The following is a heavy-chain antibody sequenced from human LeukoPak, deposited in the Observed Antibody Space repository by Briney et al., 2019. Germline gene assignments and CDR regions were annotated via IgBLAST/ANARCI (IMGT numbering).Heavy chain of an antibody. J-gene: IGHJ1*01. CDR2: IYYSGST. CDR1: GGTISSGGYY. D-gene: IGHD3-22*01. V-gene: IGHV4-31*03. CDR3: ARGDSDSSGYYFQH. Sequence: SETLSLTCTVSGGTISSGGYYWSWIRQHPGKGLEWIGYIYYSGSTYYNPSLKSRVTISVDTSKNQFSLKLSSVTAADTAVYYCARGDSDSSGYYFQHWGQGTLVTVSS.